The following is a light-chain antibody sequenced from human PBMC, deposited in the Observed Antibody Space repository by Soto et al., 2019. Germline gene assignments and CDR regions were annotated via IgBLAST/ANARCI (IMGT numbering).Light chain of an antibody. Sequence: EIVMTQSPATLSVSPGERATLSCRASQSVSSNFAWYQQKPGQAPRLLIYDSSDRATGIPARFSGSGSGTDFTLTISSLEPEDVAVYYCQQRSNWPLTFGGGTKVDI. CDR3: QQRSNWPLT. J-gene: IGKJ4*01. CDR1: QSVSSN. V-gene: IGKV3-11*01. CDR2: DSS.